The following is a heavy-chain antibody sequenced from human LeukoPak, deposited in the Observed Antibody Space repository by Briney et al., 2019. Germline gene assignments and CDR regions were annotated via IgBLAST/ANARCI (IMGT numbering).Heavy chain of an antibody. Sequence: PGGSLRLSCAASGFTFSSYGMHWVRQAPGKGLEWVAFIRYDGSNKYYADSVKGRFTISRDNSKNTLYLQMNSLRAEDTAVYYCARDVYGSGIWFDYWGQGTLVTVSS. CDR3: ARDVYGSGIWFDY. CDR1: GFTFSSYG. CDR2: IRYDGSNK. V-gene: IGHV3-30*02. D-gene: IGHD3-10*01. J-gene: IGHJ4*02.